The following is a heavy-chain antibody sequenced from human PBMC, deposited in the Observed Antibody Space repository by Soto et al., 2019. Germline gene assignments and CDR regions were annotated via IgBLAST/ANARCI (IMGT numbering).Heavy chain of an antibody. CDR2: INPNSGGT. D-gene: IGHD3-9*01. V-gene: IGHV1-2*02. CDR1: GYTFTGYY. CDR3: ARDLGGHYDILTGYYSARHFL. J-gene: IGHJ4*02. Sequence: GASVKVSCKASGYTFTGYYMHWVRRAPGQGLEWMGWINPNSGGTNYAQKFQGRVTMTRDTSISTAYMELSRLRSDDTAVYYCARDLGGHYDILTGYYSARHFLWGQGTLVTVS.